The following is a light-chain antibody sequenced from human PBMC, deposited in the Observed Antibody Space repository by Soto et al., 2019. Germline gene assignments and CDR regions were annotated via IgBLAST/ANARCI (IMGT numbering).Light chain of an antibody. J-gene: IGKJ1*01. CDR3: QQTSSFRRT. Sequence: DIPMPQSPSPVSASVGDRLTITCRASRDISNSLAWYQQTPGKAPKLLLRGASSVHRGVPSRFSGGGAWTEFTLTISSLLPEDFATYYCQQTSSFRRTFGQGTNV. V-gene: IGKV1-12*01. CDR2: GAS. CDR1: RDISNS.